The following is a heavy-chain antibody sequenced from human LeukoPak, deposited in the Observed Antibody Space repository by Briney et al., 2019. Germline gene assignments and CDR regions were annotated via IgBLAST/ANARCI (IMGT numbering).Heavy chain of an antibody. Sequence: SETLSLTCTVSAGSISGYFWSWIRQPPGKGLEWIGYIFYSGSTNYNPSLKSRVTISVDTSKNQFSLRLSSVTAADTAVYYCARHRYYYDSSGYYCQPWGQGTLVTVSS. CDR1: AGSISGYF. J-gene: IGHJ5*02. CDR2: IFYSGST. V-gene: IGHV4-59*01. CDR3: ARHRYYYDSSGYYCQP. D-gene: IGHD3-22*01.